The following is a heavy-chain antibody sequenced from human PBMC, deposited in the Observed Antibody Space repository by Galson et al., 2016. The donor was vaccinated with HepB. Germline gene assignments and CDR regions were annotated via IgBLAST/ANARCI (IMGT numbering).Heavy chain of an antibody. CDR3: ARDTDSRERSDW. CDR2: IYGGGDT. D-gene: IGHD3-22*01. V-gene: IGHV3-53*01. Sequence: LRLSCAVSGFSVSNDYMSWVRQAPGKGLEWVAVIYGGGDTYYADSVKGRFTISRDNSKNTLYLEMHSLRAEDTAVYYCARDTDSRERSDWWGQGTLVTVSS. CDR1: GFSVSNDY. J-gene: IGHJ4*02.